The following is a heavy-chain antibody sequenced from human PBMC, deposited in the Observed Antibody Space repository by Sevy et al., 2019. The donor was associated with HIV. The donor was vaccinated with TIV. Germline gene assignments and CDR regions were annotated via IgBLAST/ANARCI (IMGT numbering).Heavy chain of an antibody. CDR3: ATTKDYYDSSGYPFDY. CDR1: GYTLTELS. D-gene: IGHD3-22*01. V-gene: IGHV1-24*01. CDR2: FDPEDGET. J-gene: IGHJ4*02. Sequence: ASVKVSCKVSGYTLTELSMHWVRQAPGKGLEWMGRFDPEDGETIYQQKFQGRVTLTEDTSTDTAYLELSSLRSEDTAVYYCATTKDYYDSSGYPFDYWGQGTLVTVSS.